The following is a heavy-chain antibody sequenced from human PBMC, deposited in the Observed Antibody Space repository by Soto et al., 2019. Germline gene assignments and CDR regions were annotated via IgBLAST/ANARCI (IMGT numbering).Heavy chain of an antibody. CDR3: ARGTGGRGAYYYYGMDV. CDR1: GFTFSSYA. V-gene: IGHV3-30-3*01. J-gene: IGHJ6*02. Sequence: QVQLVESGGGVVQPGRSLRLSCAASGFTFSSYAMHWVRQAPGKGLEWVAVISYHGSNKYYADSVKGRFTISRDNSKNTLYLQMNSLRAEDTAVYYCARGTGGRGAYYYYGMDVWGQGTTVTVSS. D-gene: IGHD2-8*02. CDR2: ISYHGSNK.